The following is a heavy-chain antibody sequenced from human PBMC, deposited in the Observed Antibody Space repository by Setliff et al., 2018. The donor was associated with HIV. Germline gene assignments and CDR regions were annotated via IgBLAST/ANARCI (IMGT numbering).Heavy chain of an antibody. Sequence: GGSLRLSCLASGFTFSSYSMTWVRQAPGKGLEWVANIKQDGSEKYYVDSVKGRFTISRDNVKNSLYLQMNSLRAEDTAIYFCVRDGNVGWNDLDYWGQGTLVIVSS. CDR2: IKQDGSEK. V-gene: IGHV3-7*03. CDR3: VRDGNVGWNDLDY. CDR1: GFTFSSYS. D-gene: IGHD1-1*01. J-gene: IGHJ4*02.